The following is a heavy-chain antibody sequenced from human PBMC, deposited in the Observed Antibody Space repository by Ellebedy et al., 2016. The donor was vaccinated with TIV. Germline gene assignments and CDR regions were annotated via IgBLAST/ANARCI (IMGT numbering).Heavy chain of an antibody. Sequence: GESLKISCATSGFTFSAFAMGWVRQTPGKGLEWVSGMHGSGRGISYSESVKGRFIISRDNSKNILYLQMNSLRAEDTDIYYCAKDQVAGDGRWVFDSWGQGTVVTVSS. CDR2: MHGSGRGI. CDR3: AKDQVAGDGRWVFDS. V-gene: IGHV3-23*01. J-gene: IGHJ3*01. CDR1: GFTFSAFA. D-gene: IGHD5-24*01.